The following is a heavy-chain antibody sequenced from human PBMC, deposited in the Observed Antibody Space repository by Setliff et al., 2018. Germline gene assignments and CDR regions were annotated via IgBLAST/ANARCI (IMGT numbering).Heavy chain of an antibody. CDR2: ISGGGSRT. CDR3: ARDTSGRDALDI. CDR1: GFTFSNYA. V-gene: IGHV3-23*01. J-gene: IGHJ3*02. D-gene: IGHD3-10*01. Sequence: GGSLRLSCAASGFTFSNYAMTWVRQAPGKGLEWVSGISGGGSRTYYADSVRGRFTISRDNSKNTLYLQMNSLRAEDTAVYYCARDTSGRDALDIWGQGTMVTVSS.